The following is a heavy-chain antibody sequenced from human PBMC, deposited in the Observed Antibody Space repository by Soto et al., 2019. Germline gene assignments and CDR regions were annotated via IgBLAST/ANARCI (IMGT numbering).Heavy chain of an antibody. J-gene: IGHJ6*02. D-gene: IGHD3-3*01. CDR3: ARDREVTYYDFWSGYPLYGMDV. CDR1: GFTFSSYW. V-gene: IGHV3-7*01. Sequence: PVGSLRLSCAASGFTFSSYWMSWVRQAPGKGLEWVANIKQDGSEKYYVDSVKGRFTISRDNAKNSLYLQMNSLRAEDTAAYYCARDREVTYYDFWSGYPLYGMDVWGQGTTVTVSS. CDR2: IKQDGSEK.